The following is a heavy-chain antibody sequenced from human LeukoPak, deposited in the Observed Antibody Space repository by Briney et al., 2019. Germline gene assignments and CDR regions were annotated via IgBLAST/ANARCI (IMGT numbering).Heavy chain of an antibody. CDR3: ARRDGFGI. J-gene: IGHJ3*02. Sequence: KASETLSLTCTVSGASTSSVYSKWDWQPPGKGLEWIGYIYYSGNTNYNPSLKSRVTISVDTSKNQFSLKLNSVTAADTAVYYCARRDGFGIWGQGTMVTVSS. CDR2: IYYSGNT. CDR1: GASTSSVY. V-gene: IGHV4-59*08.